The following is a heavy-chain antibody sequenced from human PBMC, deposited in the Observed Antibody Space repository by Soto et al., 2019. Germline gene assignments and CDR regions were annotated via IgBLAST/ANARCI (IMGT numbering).Heavy chain of an antibody. CDR3: AKAGDGTAFDI. D-gene: IGHD7-27*01. V-gene: IGHV6-1*01. CDR1: GDSVSSNSAA. CDR2: TYYRSKWYN. Sequence: SQTLSLTCAISGDSVSSNSAAWNWIRPSPSRGLEWLGRTYYRSKWYNEYAVSVKSRMTINPDTSKNQFSLQLNSVTPEDTAVYYCAKAGDGTAFDIWGQGTMVTVSS. J-gene: IGHJ3*02.